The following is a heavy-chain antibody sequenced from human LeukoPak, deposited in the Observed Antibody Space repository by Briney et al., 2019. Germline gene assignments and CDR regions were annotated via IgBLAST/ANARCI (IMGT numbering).Heavy chain of an antibody. CDR1: GYSFTSYW. D-gene: IGHD2-21*02. CDR3: ARQTASDLLFVPSYYFDC. V-gene: IGHV5-51*01. J-gene: IGHJ4*02. Sequence: GEAREISCKGSGYSFTSYWIAWVPQLPGKGLEWMGIIYLGDSDTRYIPSFQGQVTISADKSINTAYLQWISLKASDTAMYYCARQTASDLLFVPSYYFDCCGQGDLFSASS. CDR2: IYLGDSDT.